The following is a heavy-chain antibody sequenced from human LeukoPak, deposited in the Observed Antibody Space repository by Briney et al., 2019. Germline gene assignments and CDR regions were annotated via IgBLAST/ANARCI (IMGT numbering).Heavy chain of an antibody. CDR3: ARYWNDRYFDY. Sequence: GGSLRLSCAASGFTFSSYSMGWVRQAPGKGLEWVSVINNFGGSTFYADSVKGRFTISRDNSKSTLYLQMNSLRAEDTAVYYCARYWNDRYFDYWGRGTLVTVS. V-gene: IGHV3-23*01. D-gene: IGHD1-1*01. CDR1: GFTFSSYS. J-gene: IGHJ4*02. CDR2: INNFGGST.